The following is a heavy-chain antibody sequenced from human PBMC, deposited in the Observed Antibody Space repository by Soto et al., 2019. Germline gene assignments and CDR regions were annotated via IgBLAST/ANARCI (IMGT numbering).Heavy chain of an antibody. J-gene: IGHJ4*02. CDR2: IYNGGST. CDR1: GDSVSSVGFH. D-gene: IGHD3-16*01. CDR3: SHGQIMGHYRSELDF. Sequence: SETLSLTCTVSGDSVSSVGFHWAWLRRPPGKGLEWIGYIYNGGSTYYRPSLESRMHMSLDATRNHYSLRLTSVTAADTAVYFCSHGQIMGHYRSELDFWGPGTLVTVSS. V-gene: IGHV4-30-4*01.